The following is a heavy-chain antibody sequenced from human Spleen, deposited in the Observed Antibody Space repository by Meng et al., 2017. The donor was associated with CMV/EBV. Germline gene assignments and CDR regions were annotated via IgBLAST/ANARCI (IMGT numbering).Heavy chain of an antibody. CDR3: ARVSSGWDYFDY. D-gene: IGHD6-19*01. J-gene: IGHJ4*02. CDR1: GGSFSGYY. V-gene: IGHV4-34*01. CDR2: INHSGST. Sequence: VQLQQWGAGLLKPSETLSLTCAVYGGSFSGYYWSWIRQPPGKGLEWIGEINHSGSTNYNPSLKRRVIISIDTSKNQFSLNLRSVTAADTAVYYCARVSSGWDYFDYWGQGTLVTVSS.